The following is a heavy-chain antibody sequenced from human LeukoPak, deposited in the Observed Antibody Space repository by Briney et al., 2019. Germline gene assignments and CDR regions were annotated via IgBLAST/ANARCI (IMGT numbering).Heavy chain of an antibody. CDR2: IYYSGST. D-gene: IGHD2-15*01. V-gene: IGHV4-59*01. Sequence: SETLSLTCTVSGGSISSYYWSWIRQPPGKGLEWIGYIYYSGSTNYSPSLKSRVTISVDTSKNQFSLKLSSVTAADTAVYYCARGAVVVVAATYYYYMDVWGKGTTVTVSS. CDR1: GGSISSYY. J-gene: IGHJ6*03. CDR3: ARGAVVVVAATYYYYMDV.